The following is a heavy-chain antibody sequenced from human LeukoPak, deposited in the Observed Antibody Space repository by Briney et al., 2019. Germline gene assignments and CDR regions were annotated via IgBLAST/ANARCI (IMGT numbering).Heavy chain of an antibody. CDR2: ISSSSSCI. Sequence: GGSLRLSCAASGFTFSSYSMNWVRQAPGKGLEWVSSISSSSSCIYYADSVKGRFTISRDNAKNSLYLQMNSLRAEDTAVYYCSTTHYNFGDIDHWGQGTLVTVSS. CDR3: STTHYNFGDIDH. D-gene: IGHD3-3*01. CDR1: GFTFSSYS. V-gene: IGHV3-21*01. J-gene: IGHJ4*02.